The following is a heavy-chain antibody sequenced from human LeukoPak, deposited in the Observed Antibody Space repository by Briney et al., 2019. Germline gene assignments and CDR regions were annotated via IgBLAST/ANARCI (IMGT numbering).Heavy chain of an antibody. CDR2: ISAYNGNT. CDR3: ARDPDDPDGGLDWFDP. Sequence: GASVKVSCEASRYTFSGYYIHWVRQAPGQGLEWMGWISAYNGNTNYAQKLQGRVTMTTDTSTSTAYMELRSLRSDDTAVYYCARDPDDPDGGLDWFDPWGQGTLVTVSS. J-gene: IGHJ5*02. V-gene: IGHV1-18*04. D-gene: IGHD4-23*01. CDR1: RYTFSGYY.